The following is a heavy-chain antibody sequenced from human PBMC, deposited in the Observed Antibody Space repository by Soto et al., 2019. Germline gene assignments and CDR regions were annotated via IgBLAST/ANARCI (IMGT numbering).Heavy chain of an antibody. V-gene: IGHV4-30-2*01. Sequence: SETLSLTCTVSGASITYGAYSWSWIRQTPGKGLEWIGYINHLETTFYNPSFESRLTLSIDRTKNQFSLNLKSMSAADRAVYFCARGGGFDSFDYWGQGILVTVYS. J-gene: IGHJ4*02. CDR3: ARGGGFDSFDY. CDR2: INHLETT. D-gene: IGHD3-10*01. CDR1: GASITYGAYS.